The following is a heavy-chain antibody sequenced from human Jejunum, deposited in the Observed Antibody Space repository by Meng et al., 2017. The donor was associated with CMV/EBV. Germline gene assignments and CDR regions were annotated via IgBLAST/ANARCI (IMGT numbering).Heavy chain of an antibody. Sequence: ASGYKCINCGVAWVRQAPGQGLEWMGWINTYNGNTNYVQSLQGRVSMTTDTSTTTVYMELRSLRSDDTALYYCARSYTSYSFFDFWGQGTLVTVSS. V-gene: IGHV1-18*01. CDR2: INTYNGNT. D-gene: IGHD3/OR15-3a*01. J-gene: IGHJ4*02. CDR1: GYKCINCG. CDR3: ARSYTSYSFFDF.